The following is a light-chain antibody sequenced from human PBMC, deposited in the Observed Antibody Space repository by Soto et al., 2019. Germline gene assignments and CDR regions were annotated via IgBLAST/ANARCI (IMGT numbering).Light chain of an antibody. CDR3: QSYDSSLSGVV. V-gene: IGLV1-40*01. Sequence: QSVLTQPPSVSGAPGQRVTISCTGSSSNIGAGYDVHWYQQLPVTAPKLLIYGNSNRPSGVPDRFSGSKSGTSASLAITGLQAEDEADYHCQSYDSSLSGVVFGGGTKLTVL. CDR1: SSNIGAGYD. J-gene: IGLJ2*01. CDR2: GNS.